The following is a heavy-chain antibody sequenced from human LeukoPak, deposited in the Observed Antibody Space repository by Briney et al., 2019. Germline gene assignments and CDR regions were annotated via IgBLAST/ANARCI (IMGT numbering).Heavy chain of an antibody. CDR2: ISSGAGST. CDR3: ARGREEYSSSSSFDY. J-gene: IGHJ4*02. Sequence: GGPLRLSCAASGFTFSSFGMSWVRQVPGKGLEWVSSISSGAGSTYYADSVKGRFTISRDNSKNSLYLQMTSLRSDDTAVYYCARGREEYSSSSSFDYWGQGTLVTVSS. CDR1: GFTFSSFG. V-gene: IGHV3-23*01. D-gene: IGHD6-6*01.